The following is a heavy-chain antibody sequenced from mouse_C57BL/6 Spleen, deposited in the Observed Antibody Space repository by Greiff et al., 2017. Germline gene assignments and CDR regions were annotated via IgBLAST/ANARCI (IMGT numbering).Heavy chain of an antibody. CDR1: GFTFSSYA. V-gene: IGHV5-4*01. J-gene: IGHJ2*01. CDR3: ARDFDGYYGKVGYFDY. D-gene: IGHD2-3*01. Sequence: EVHLVESGGGLVKPGGSLKLSCAASGFTFSSYAMSWVRQTPEKRLEWVATISDGGSYTYYPDNVKGRFTISRDNAKNNLYLQMSHLKSEDTAMYYCARDFDGYYGKVGYFDYWGQGTTLTVSS. CDR2: ISDGGSYT.